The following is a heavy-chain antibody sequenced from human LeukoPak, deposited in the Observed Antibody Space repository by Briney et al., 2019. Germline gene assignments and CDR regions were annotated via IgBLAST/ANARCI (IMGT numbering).Heavy chain of an antibody. Sequence: PGGSLRLSCAGSGSTFSSYSMSWVRQAPGKGLEWISYITGSSNIIHYADSVKGRLTISRDNGKNSLYLQMNSLRAEDTAVYYCARDPADYWGQGTLVTVSS. CDR3: ARDPADY. CDR1: GSTFSSYS. V-gene: IGHV3-48*01. J-gene: IGHJ4*02. CDR2: ITGSSNII.